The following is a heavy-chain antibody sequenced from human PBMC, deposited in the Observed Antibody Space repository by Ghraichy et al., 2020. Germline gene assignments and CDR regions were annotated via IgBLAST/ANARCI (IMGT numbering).Heavy chain of an antibody. CDR3: SRGGNVVVVPTGLDLADH. D-gene: IGHD2-2*01. CDR1: GFTFSSYW. CDR2: INSDGSIT. Sequence: GGSLRLSCTASGFTFSSYWMHWARQVPGKGLVWVSRINSDGSITNYADSVKGRFSISRDNAKNTLYLQMNSLRAEDTAVYYCSRGGNVVVVPTGLDLADHWGQGTLVTVSS. J-gene: IGHJ4*02. V-gene: IGHV3-74*01.